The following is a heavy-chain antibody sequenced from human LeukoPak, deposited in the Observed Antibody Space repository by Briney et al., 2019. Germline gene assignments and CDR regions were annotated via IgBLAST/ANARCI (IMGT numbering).Heavy chain of an antibody. CDR1: GYTFTSYA. V-gene: IGHV1-69*06. J-gene: IGHJ6*03. D-gene: IGHD2-15*01. CDR3: ARAHIVSRTYYYYYMDV. Sequence: SVKVSCKASGYTFTSYAISWVRQAPGQGLEWMGGIIPIFGTANYAQKFQGRVTITADKSTSTAYMELSSLRSEDTAVYYCARAHIVSRTYYYYYMDVWGKGTTVTVSS. CDR2: IIPIFGTA.